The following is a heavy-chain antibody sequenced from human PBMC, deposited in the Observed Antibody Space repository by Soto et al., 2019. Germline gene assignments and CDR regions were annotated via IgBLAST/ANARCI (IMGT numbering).Heavy chain of an antibody. Sequence: GESLKISCKGSGYSFTSYWISWVRQMPGKGLEWKGRIDPSDSYTNYSPSFQGHVSISADKSISTAYLQWSSLKASDTAMYYCARLPTTVVTPGALGYYYGMDVWGQGTTVTVSS. J-gene: IGHJ6*02. CDR1: GYSFTSYW. CDR3: ARLPTTVVTPGALGYYYGMDV. D-gene: IGHD4-17*01. V-gene: IGHV5-10-1*01. CDR2: IDPSDSYT.